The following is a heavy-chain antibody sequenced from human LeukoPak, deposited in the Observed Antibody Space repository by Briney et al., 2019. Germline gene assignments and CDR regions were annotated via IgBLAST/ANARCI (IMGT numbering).Heavy chain of an antibody. J-gene: IGHJ4*02. Sequence: PGGSLRLSCAASGFTFSSYAMSWVRQAPGKGLQWVSGISGSGGSTYYADSVKGRFTISRDNSKNTLYLQMNSLRAEDTAIYYCAKAAGPSLIAAAPAYSWGQGTLVTVSS. V-gene: IGHV3-23*01. CDR3: AKAAGPSLIAAAPAYS. CDR1: GFTFSSYA. CDR2: ISGSGGST. D-gene: IGHD6-13*01.